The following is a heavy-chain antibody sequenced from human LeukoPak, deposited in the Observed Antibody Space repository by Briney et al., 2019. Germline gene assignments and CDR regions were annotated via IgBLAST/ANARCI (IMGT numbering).Heavy chain of an antibody. D-gene: IGHD3-10*01. V-gene: IGHV3-7*01. J-gene: IGHJ4*02. CDR3: ARDRGFGELLYNGGY. CDR2: IKQDGSEK. CDR1: GFTFSSYL. Sequence: GGSLRLSCAASGFTFSSYLMSWVRQAPGKGLEWVANIKQDGSEKYYVDSVKGRFTISRDNAKNSLYLQMNSLRAEDTAVYYCARDRGFGELLYNGGYWGQGTLVTVSS.